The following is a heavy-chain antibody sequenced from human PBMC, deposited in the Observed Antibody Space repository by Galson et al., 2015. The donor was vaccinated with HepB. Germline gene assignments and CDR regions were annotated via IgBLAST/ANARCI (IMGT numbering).Heavy chain of an antibody. Sequence: SLRLSCAGSGFIISNYWMTWVRQAPGKGLEWVASINGDGSKIYYVDSVKGRFTISRDNAENSLYLQMNSLRADDTAVYYCARDEFYLHAMFDYWGQGTLVTVSS. V-gene: IGHV3-7*01. J-gene: IGHJ4*02. CDR1: GFIISNYW. CDR2: INGDGSKI. CDR3: ARDEFYLHAMFDY. D-gene: IGHD2/OR15-2a*01.